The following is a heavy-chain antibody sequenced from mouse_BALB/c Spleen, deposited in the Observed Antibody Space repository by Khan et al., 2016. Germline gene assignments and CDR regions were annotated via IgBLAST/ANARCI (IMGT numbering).Heavy chain of an antibody. V-gene: IGHV9-3*02. J-gene: IGHJ4*01. CDR3: ARTGDYPYYAMDY. Sequence: QIQLVQSGPELKKPGETVKISCKASEYTFTNYGMNWVKQAPGKGLKWMGWINTNTGEPTYAEEFKGRFAFSLEASASTAYLQIYNLKNEDSATYCCARTGDYPYYAMDYWGQGTSVTVSS. CDR1: EYTFTNYG. D-gene: IGHD2-13*01. CDR2: INTNTGEP.